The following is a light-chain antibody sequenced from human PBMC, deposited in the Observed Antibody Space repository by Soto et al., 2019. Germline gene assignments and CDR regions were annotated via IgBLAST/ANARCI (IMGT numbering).Light chain of an antibody. CDR3: SSYSRRTTYV. CDR1: SSDIGDYNF. J-gene: IGLJ1*01. Sequence: QSVLTQPASVSGSPGQSITISCTGTSSDIGDYNFVSWYQQHPGKAPKIIIYEVTDRPSGGSNRFSGSKSGNTASLTISGLQAEGEADYNCSSYSRRTTYVFGTGTKLTVL. V-gene: IGLV2-14*01. CDR2: EVT.